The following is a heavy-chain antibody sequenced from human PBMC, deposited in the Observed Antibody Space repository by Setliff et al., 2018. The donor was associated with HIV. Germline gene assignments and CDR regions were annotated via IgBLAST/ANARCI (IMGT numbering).Heavy chain of an antibody. Sequence: GGSLRLSCAASGFTFSSYSMNWVRQAPGKGLEWVSYISSSSSTIYYADSMRGRFTISRDNGKNAVYLQMNSLTAEDTALYYCVRDLARVIAHWGQGTLVTVSS. V-gene: IGHV3-48*04. CDR1: GFTFSSYS. CDR2: ISSSSSTI. J-gene: IGHJ4*02. D-gene: IGHD2-21*01. CDR3: VRDLARVIAH.